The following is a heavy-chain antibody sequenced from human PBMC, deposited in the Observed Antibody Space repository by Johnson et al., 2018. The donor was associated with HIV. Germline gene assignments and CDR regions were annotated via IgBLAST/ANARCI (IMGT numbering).Heavy chain of an antibody. CDR2: ISYDGSNK. CDR1: GFTFSSYG. V-gene: IGHV3-30*19. CDR3: ARVPTSSGYHDAFDI. D-gene: IGHD3-22*01. Sequence: QVLLVESGGGVVQPGRSLRLSCAASGFTFSSYGMHWVRQAPGKGLEWVAVISYDGSNKYYADSVTGRFTISRDNSKNTLYLQMNSLRAEDTAVYYCARVPTSSGYHDAFDIWGQGTMVTVSS. J-gene: IGHJ3*02.